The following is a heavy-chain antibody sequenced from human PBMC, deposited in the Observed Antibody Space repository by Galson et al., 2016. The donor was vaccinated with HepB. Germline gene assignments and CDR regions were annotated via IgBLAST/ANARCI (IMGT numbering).Heavy chain of an antibody. J-gene: IGHJ6*02. CDR1: GGTFSTYA. Sequence: SVKVSCKASGGTFSTYAISWVRQAPGQGLEWMGGIIPIFGTTHYAQKFQDRVTITADESTSTAYMELSSLRSEDTAVYFCARRIAVADDRSVSYGMDVWGQGTTVTVSS. D-gene: IGHD6-19*01. V-gene: IGHV1-69*13. CDR3: ARRIAVADDRSVSYGMDV. CDR2: IIPIFGTT.